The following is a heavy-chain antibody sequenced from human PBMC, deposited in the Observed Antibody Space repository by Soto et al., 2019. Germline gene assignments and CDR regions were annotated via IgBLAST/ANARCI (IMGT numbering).Heavy chain of an antibody. V-gene: IGHV4-34*01. D-gene: IGHD2-21*02. CDR1: GGSFSGYY. CDR2: INHSGST. CDR3: ASYKVVTAPRYYGMDV. Sequence: PSETLSLTCAVYGGSFSGYYWSWIRQPPGKGLEWIGEINHSGSTNYNPSLKSRVTVSVDTSKNQFSLKLTSVTAADTAVYYFASYKVVTAPRYYGMDVWGQGTTVTVSS. J-gene: IGHJ6*02.